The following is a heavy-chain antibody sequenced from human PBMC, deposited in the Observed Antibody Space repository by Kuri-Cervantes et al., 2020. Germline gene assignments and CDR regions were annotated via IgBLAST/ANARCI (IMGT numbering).Heavy chain of an antibody. Sequence: GSLRLSCTVSGGSISSSSYYWGWIRQPPGKGLEWIGSIYYSGSTYYNPSLKSRVTISVDTSKNQFSLQLNSVTPEDTAVYYCARERIVGAIRYFDYWGQGTLVTVSS. CDR1: GGSISSSSYY. V-gene: IGHV4-39*02. CDR3: ARERIVGAIRYFDY. CDR2: IYYSGST. J-gene: IGHJ4*02. D-gene: IGHD1-26*01.